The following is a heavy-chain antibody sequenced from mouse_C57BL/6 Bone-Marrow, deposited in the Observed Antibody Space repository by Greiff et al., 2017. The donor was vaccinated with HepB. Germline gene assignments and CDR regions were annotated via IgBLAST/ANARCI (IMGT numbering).Heavy chain of an antibody. J-gene: IGHJ1*03. V-gene: IGHV1-20*01. CDR3: ARSERPWYFDV. Sequence: EVHLVESGPELVKPGDSVKISCKASGYSFTGYFMNWVMQSHGKSLEWIGRINPYNGDTFYNQKFKGKATLTVDKSSSTAHMELRSLTSEDSAVYYCARSERPWYFDVWGTGTTVTVSS. CDR1: GYSFTGYF. CDR2: INPYNGDT.